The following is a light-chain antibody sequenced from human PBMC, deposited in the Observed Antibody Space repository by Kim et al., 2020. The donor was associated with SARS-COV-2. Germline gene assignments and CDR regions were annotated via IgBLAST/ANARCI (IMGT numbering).Light chain of an antibody. V-gene: IGLV7-46*01. CDR1: TGTVTSDHY. Sequence: QAVVTQEPSLTVSPGGTVTLTCDSSTGTVTSDHYPSWFQQKPGQAPRTLIYDTSNKHSWTPARFSGSLLGGKAALTLSGAQPEDEAEYYCLISYGSALWAFGGGTQLTVL. CDR2: DTS. CDR3: LISYGSALWA. J-gene: IGLJ3*02.